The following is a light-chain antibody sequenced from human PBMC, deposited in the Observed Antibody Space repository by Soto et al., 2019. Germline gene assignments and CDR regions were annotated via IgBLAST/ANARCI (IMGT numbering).Light chain of an antibody. J-gene: IGKJ1*01. CDR1: KTISSW. V-gene: IGKV1-5*03. CDR3: QHYNSYSEA. CDR2: KAS. Sequence: DIQMTQSPSPMSGSVGDRVTITCRASKTISSWLAWYQQKPGKAPKLLIYKASTLKSGVPSRFSGSGSGTEFTLTISSLQPDDFATYYCQHYNSYSEAFGQGTKVELK.